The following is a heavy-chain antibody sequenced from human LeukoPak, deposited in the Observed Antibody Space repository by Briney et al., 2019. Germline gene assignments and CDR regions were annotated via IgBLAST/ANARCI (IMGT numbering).Heavy chain of an antibody. CDR3: ARDRAVYSSSGYRDAFDI. Sequence: ASVKVSSKASGYTFTSYYMHWVRQAPGQGLEWMGIINPSGGSTGYAQKFQGRVTMTRDTSTSTVYMELSSLRSEDTAVYYCARDRAVYSSSGYRDAFDIWGQGTMVTVSS. CDR2: INPSGGST. D-gene: IGHD6-13*01. V-gene: IGHV1-46*01. CDR1: GYTFTSYY. J-gene: IGHJ3*02.